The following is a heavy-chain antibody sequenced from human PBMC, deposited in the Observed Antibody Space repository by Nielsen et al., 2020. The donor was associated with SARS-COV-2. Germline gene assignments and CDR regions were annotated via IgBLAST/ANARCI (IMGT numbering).Heavy chain of an antibody. J-gene: IGHJ4*02. D-gene: IGHD3-10*01. V-gene: IGHV4-59*12. CDR3: ARGRVPPYYGSGSYYSTKYYFDY. Sequence: RQAPGKGLEWIGYIYYSGSTNYNPSLKSRVTISVDTSKNQFSLKLSSVTAADTAVYYCARGRVPPYYGSGSYYSTKYYFDYWGQGTLVTVSS. CDR2: IYYSGST.